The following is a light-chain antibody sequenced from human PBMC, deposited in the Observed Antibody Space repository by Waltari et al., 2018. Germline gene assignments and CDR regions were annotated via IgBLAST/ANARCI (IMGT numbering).Light chain of an antibody. J-gene: IGKJ1*01. V-gene: IGKV1-9*01. CDR3: QQLNDYPRT. Sequence: DIQLTQSPSFLSASVGDRVTITCRASQGISTFLAWYQQGPGKAPKLLLYGASTLQIGVPSRFSGSGSGREFTLTISSLQPEDFATYYCQQLNDYPRTFGQGTKVDIK. CDR1: QGISTF. CDR2: GAS.